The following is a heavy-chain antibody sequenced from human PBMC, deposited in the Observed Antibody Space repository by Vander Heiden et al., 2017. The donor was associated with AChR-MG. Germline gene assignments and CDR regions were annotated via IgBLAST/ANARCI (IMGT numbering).Heavy chain of an antibody. V-gene: IGHV3-30-3*01. CDR1: GFTFSSYA. CDR2: ISHDGSNK. D-gene: IGHD5-18*01. J-gene: IGHJ4*02. CDR3: ARDPPHYYTDPEYSYGWGRSYFDY. Sequence: QVQLVESGGGVVQPGRSLRLSCAASGFTFSSYAMHWVRQAPGTGLEWVAVISHDGSNKYYADSVKGRFTISRDNSKNTLYLQMNSLRAEDTAVYYCARDPPHYYTDPEYSYGWGRSYFDYWGQGTLVTVSS.